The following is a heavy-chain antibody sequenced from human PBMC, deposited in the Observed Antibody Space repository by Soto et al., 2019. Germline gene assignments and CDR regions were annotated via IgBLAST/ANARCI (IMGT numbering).Heavy chain of an antibody. CDR2: VHDRETA. CDR3: ARRKSLDV. D-gene: IGHD3-10*01. CDR1: GGSVSSHDYD. J-gene: IGHJ6*02. V-gene: IGHV4-30-4*08. Sequence: QLQESGPGLLRPSQTLSLTCSLSGGSVSSHDYDWTWVRQRPGKGLEWIGFVHDRETADYNPSIKSPVSISVDTFKNKFSLSLSSVTAADSGVYYCARRKSLDVWGQGITVIVSS.